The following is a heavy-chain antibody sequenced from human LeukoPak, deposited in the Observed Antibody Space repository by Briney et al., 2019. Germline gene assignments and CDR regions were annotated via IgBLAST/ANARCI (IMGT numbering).Heavy chain of an antibody. D-gene: IGHD6-19*01. Sequence: SETLSLTCTVSGGSISSSSYYWGWIRQPPGKGLEWIGYIYYSGSTYYNPSLKSRVTISVDTSKNQFSLKLSSVTAADTAVYYCAREVSGYSSGWSSFDYWGQGTLVTVSS. CDR3: AREVSGYSSGWSSFDY. CDR1: GGSISSSSYY. CDR2: IYYSGST. J-gene: IGHJ4*02. V-gene: IGHV4-31*03.